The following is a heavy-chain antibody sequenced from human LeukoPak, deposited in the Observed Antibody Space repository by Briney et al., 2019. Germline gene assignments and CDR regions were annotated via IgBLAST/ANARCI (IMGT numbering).Heavy chain of an antibody. V-gene: IGHV1-2*04. D-gene: IGHD2/OR15-2a*01. CDR3: AREWRGLSAPYYYYGMDV. CDR2: INPNSGGT. J-gene: IGHJ6*02. CDR1: GYTFTGYY. Sequence: GASVKVSFKASGYTFTGYYMHWVRQAPGQGLEWMGWINPNSGGTNYAQKFQGWVTMTRDTSISTAYMELSRLRSDDTAVYYCAREWRGLSAPYYYYGMDVWGQGTTVTVSS.